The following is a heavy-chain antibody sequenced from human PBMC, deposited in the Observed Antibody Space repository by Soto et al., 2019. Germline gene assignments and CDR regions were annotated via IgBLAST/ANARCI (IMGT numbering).Heavy chain of an antibody. CDR2: IGTAGDT. Sequence: GGSLRLSCAASGFTFSSYDMHWVRQATGKGLEWVSAIGTAGDTYYPGSVKGRFTISRENAKNSLYLQMNSLRAEDTAVYYCARDRGSSWGFDYWGQGTLVTVSS. D-gene: IGHD6-13*01. CDR3: ARDRGSSWGFDY. CDR1: GFTFSSYD. V-gene: IGHV3-13*01. J-gene: IGHJ4*02.